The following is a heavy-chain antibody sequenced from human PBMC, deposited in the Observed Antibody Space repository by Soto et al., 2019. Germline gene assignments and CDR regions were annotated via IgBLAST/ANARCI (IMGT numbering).Heavy chain of an antibody. V-gene: IGHV1-69*01. CDR2: IIPIFGTA. CDR1: GGTFSSYA. J-gene: IGHJ6*02. D-gene: IGHD2-15*01. CDR3: ARDRKGCSGGSCYGMDV. Sequence: QVQLVQSGAEVKKPGSSVKVSCKASGGTFSSYAISWVRQAPGQGLEWMGGIIPIFGTANYAQKFQGRVTITADESTSTAYRELSSLRSEDTAVYYCARDRKGCSGGSCYGMDVWGQGTTVTVSS.